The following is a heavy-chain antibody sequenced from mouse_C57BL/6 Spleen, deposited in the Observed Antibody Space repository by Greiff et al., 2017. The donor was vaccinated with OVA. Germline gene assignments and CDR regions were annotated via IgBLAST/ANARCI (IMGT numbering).Heavy chain of an antibody. CDR1: GYTFTSYW. V-gene: IGHV1-59*01. CDR3: ARRDRVRGSYALYYFDY. J-gene: IGHJ2*01. D-gene: IGHD1-1*02. Sequence: QVQLQQSGAELVRPGTSVKLSCKASGYTFTSYWMHWVKQRPGQGLEWIGVIDPSDSYTNYNQKFKGKATLTVDTSSSTAYMQLSSLTSEDSAVYYCARRDRVRGSYALYYFDYWGQGTTLTVSS. CDR2: IDPSDSYT.